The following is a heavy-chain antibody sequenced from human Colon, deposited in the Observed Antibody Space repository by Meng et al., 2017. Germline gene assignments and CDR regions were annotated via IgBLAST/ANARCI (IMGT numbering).Heavy chain of an antibody. Sequence: GESLKTSCAASGFTFSSYALHWVRQAPGKGLEWVAVIPYDGSNKYYADSVKGRFNISRDNSKNTLYLQMNSLRAEDTAVYYCARVGYSYGYEEGFDYWGQGTLVTVSS. CDR1: GFTFSSYA. D-gene: IGHD5-18*01. CDR2: IPYDGSNK. CDR3: ARVGYSYGYEEGFDY. J-gene: IGHJ4*02. V-gene: IGHV3-30*01.